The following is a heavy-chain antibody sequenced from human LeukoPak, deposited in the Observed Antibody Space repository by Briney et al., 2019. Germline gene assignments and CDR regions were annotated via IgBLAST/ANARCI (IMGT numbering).Heavy chain of an antibody. Sequence: GASVKVSCKASGGTFISYAISWVRQAPGQGLEWMGGIIPIFGTANYAQKFQGRVTITADESTSTAYMELSSLRSEDTAVYYCARVVLTGYYRAPYYGMDVWGQGTTVTVSS. V-gene: IGHV1-69*13. CDR3: ARVVLTGYYRAPYYGMDV. J-gene: IGHJ6*02. CDR2: IIPIFGTA. CDR1: GGTFISYA. D-gene: IGHD3-9*01.